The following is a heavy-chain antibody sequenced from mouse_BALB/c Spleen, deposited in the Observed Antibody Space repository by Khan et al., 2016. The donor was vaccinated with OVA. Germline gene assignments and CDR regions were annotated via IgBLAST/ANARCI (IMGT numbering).Heavy chain of an antibody. CDR3: ARRYYYGHWYFDV. CDR1: GYSITSDYA. D-gene: IGHD1-1*01. V-gene: IGHV3-2*02. CDR2: ISYSGSA. J-gene: IGHJ1*01. Sequence: EVQLQESGPGLVKPSQSLSLTCTVTGYSITSDYAWNWIQQFPGNKLEWMGYISYSGSANYNPYLKSRISITRDTSENQFFLQLNSVTTEDSATCYCARRYYYGHWYFDVWGAGTTVTVSS.